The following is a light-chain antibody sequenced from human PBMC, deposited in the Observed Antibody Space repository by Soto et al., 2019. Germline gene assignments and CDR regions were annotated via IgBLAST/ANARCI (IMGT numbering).Light chain of an antibody. CDR1: QNIDDY. V-gene: IGKV1-5*01. CDR2: DAS. CDR3: QQYHSYWT. J-gene: IGKJ1*01. Sequence: DIQVTQSPSTLSASVGDRVTITCRASQNIDDYLAWYQQKPGKAPKLLIYDASSLESGVPQRFSGSGSGTEFTLTISSLQTDDFSTYYCQQYHSYWTFGQGTKVDIK.